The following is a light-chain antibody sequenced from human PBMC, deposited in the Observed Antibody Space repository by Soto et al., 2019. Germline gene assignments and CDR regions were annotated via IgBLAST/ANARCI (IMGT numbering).Light chain of an antibody. CDR3: SSYAGSNNHVV. V-gene: IGLV2-8*01. CDR1: SSDVGGYNY. CDR2: EVS. Sequence: QSALTQPPSASGSPGQSVTISCTGTSSDVGGYNYVSWYQQHPGKAPKLMNYEVSKRPSGVPDRFSGSKSGNTASLTVSGLQAEDEADYYCSSYAGSNNHVVFGGGTKVTVL. J-gene: IGLJ2*01.